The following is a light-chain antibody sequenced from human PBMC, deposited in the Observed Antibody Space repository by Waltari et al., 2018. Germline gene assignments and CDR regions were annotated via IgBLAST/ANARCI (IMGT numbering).Light chain of an antibody. J-gene: IGKJ4*01. Sequence: DIQLTQSPSFLSASVGDRVTSTCRASRDIRCYLAWYQQKSGKGPKLLIFAASTLQSGVPSRFSGSGSGTEFTLTISNLQPEDVATYYCQQPPGTFGGGTKVEIK. CDR2: AAS. CDR1: RDIRCY. CDR3: QQPPGT. V-gene: IGKV1-9*01.